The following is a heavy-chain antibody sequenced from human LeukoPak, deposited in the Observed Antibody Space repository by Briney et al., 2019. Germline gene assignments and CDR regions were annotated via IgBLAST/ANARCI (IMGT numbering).Heavy chain of an antibody. D-gene: IGHD6-13*01. CDR3: ARGIAATGWDY. CDR1: GGSISSYY. J-gene: IGHJ4*02. CDR2: IYYSGST. V-gene: IGHV4-59*01. Sequence: SETLSLTCTVSGGSISSYYWSWIRQPPGKGLEWIGYIYYSGSTNYNPSLKSRVTISVDTSKNQFSLKLSSVTAADTAVYYCARGIAATGWDYWGQGTLVTVSS.